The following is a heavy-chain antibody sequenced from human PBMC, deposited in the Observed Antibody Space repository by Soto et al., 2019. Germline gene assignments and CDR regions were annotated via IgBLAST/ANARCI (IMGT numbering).Heavy chain of an antibody. Sequence: GGSLRLSCAASGFTFSSYGMHWVRQAPGKGLEWVAVIWYDGSNKYYADSVKGRFTISRDNSKNTLYLQMNSLRAEDTAVYYCARDGQWLARGAFDIWGQGTMVTVSS. J-gene: IGHJ3*02. CDR3: ARDGQWLARGAFDI. D-gene: IGHD6-19*01. CDR1: GFTFSSYG. CDR2: IWYDGSNK. V-gene: IGHV3-33*01.